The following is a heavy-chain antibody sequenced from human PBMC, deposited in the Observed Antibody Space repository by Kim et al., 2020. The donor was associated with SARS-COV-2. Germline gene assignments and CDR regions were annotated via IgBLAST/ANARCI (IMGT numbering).Heavy chain of an antibody. J-gene: IGHJ4*02. Sequence: GESLKISCKGSGYSFTSYWISWVRQMPGKGLEWMGRIDPSDSYTNYSPSFQGHVTISADKSISTAYLQWTTLKASDTAKYYCVALVATIEPYWGQGTLVTVSP. CDR1: GYSFTSYW. CDR2: IDPSDSYT. CDR3: VALVATIEPY. V-gene: IGHV5-10-1*01. D-gene: IGHD5-12*01.